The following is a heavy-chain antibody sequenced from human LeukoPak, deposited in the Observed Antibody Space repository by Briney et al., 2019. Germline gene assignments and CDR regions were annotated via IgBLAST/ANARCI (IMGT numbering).Heavy chain of an antibody. CDR3: ARAVNQDFDY. D-gene: IGHD3-16*02. CDR2: IKASDGYT. CDR1: GFTFINYY. Sequence: GASLKVSCKASGFTFINYYMHWVRQAPGQGLEWMGMIKASDGYTHYAQRFQGRFTMTRDTSTSTLYMELSSLRAEDTAVYYCARAVNQDFDYWGQGTLVTVSS. J-gene: IGHJ4*02. V-gene: IGHV1-46*01.